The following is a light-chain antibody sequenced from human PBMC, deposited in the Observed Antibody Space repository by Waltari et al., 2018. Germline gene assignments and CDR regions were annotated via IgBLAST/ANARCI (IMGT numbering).Light chain of an antibody. Sequence: QPALTQPASVSGSPGQSITISCTGTSNDVGNSKHVCWYQQHPGKAPKLIISDVTERPPGVSDRFSGSKSGNTASLTISGLQAEDEADYYCLSYTSSITFVFGGGTKLSVL. CDR3: LSYTSSITFV. J-gene: IGLJ2*01. CDR1: SNDVGNSKH. V-gene: IGLV2-23*02. CDR2: DVT.